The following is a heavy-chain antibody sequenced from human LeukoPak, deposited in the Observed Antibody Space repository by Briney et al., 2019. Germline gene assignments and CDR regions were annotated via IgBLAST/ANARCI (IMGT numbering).Heavy chain of an antibody. J-gene: IGHJ4*02. CDR2: LYYSGST. V-gene: IGHV4-59*08. CDR1: GGSISSYY. D-gene: IGHD3-22*01. Sequence: SETLSLTCTVSGGSISSYYWSWIRQPPGKGLEWIGYLYYSGSTNYNPSLKSRVTISVDTSKNQFSLKLSSVTAADTAVYYCARRDYYDSSGYYFPFDYWGQGTLVTVSS. CDR3: ARRDYYDSSGYYFPFDY.